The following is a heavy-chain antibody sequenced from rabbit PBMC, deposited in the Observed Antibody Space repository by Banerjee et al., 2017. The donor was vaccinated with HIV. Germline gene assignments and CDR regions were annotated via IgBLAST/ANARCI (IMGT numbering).Heavy chain of an antibody. CDR2: IDPIFHNT. Sequence: QSLEESGGDLVKPGASLTLTCTASGFDISSYGVIWVRQAPGKGLEWIGYIDPIFHNTYYASWVNGRFTISKTSSTTVTLKMTSLTAADTATYFCARDLGGVIGWNYNLWGPGTLVTVS. CDR3: ARDLGGVIGWNYNL. J-gene: IGHJ4*01. CDR1: GFDISSYG. D-gene: IGHD1-1*01. V-gene: IGHV1S40*01.